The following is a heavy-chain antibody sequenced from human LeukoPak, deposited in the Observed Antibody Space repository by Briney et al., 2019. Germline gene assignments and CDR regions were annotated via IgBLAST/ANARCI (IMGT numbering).Heavy chain of an antibody. V-gene: IGHV3-9*01. Sequence: PGGSLRLSCAASGFTFDDYAMHWVRQAPGKGLEWVSGISWNSGSIGYADSVKGRFTISRDNAKNPLYLQMNSLRAEDTALYYCAKALSGYVDYWGQGTLVTVSS. CDR2: ISWNSGSI. CDR3: AKALSGYVDY. D-gene: IGHD2-15*01. J-gene: IGHJ4*02. CDR1: GFTFDDYA.